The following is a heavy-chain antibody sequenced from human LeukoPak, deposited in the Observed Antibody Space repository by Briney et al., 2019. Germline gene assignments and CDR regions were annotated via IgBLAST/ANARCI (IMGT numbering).Heavy chain of an antibody. CDR2: IYPGDSDT. Sequence: GESLKISCKGSGYSFTSYWIGWVRQMPGKGLEWMGIIYPGDSDTRYSPSFQGQVTISADKSISTAYLQWSSLKASDTAMYYCARLDYYSSGYTYYFDYWGQGTLVTVSS. CDR3: ARLDYYSSGYTYYFDY. J-gene: IGHJ4*02. CDR1: GYSFTSYW. V-gene: IGHV5-51*01. D-gene: IGHD3-22*01.